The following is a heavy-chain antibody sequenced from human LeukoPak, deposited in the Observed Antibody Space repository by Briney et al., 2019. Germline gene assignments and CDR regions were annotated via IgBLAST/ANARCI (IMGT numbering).Heavy chain of an antibody. V-gene: IGHV1-69*02. CDR2: IIPILGIA. Sequence: ASVKVSCKASGGTFSSYTISWVRQAPGQGLEWMGRIIPILGIANYAQKFQSRVTITADKSTSTAYMELSSLRSEDTAVYYCASYFRTRGNYYYYMDVWGKGTTVTVSS. CDR3: ASYFRTRGNYYYYMDV. D-gene: IGHD2-2*01. CDR1: GGTFSSYT. J-gene: IGHJ6*03.